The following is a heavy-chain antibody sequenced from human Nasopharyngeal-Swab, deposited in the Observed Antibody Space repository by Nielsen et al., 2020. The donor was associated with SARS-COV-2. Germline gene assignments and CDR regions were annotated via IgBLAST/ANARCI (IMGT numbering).Heavy chain of an antibody. Sequence: ASVKVSCKASGYHFPNYGINWVRQAPGQGLEWMGWISPYYGYTKYAQKVKGRVTLTTDTSTSTAYMELRSLRSDDTAIYYCAREGEPRKSYYTFEHWGQGTLVTVSS. CDR2: ISPYYGYT. V-gene: IGHV1-18*04. D-gene: IGHD3-10*01. J-gene: IGHJ4*02. CDR3: AREGEPRKSYYTFEH. CDR1: GYHFPNYG.